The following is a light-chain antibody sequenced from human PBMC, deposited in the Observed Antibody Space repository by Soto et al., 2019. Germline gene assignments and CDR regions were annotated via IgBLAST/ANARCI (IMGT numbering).Light chain of an antibody. V-gene: IGKV1-9*01. Sequence: DIQLTQSPSFLSASVADRVTITCRASQGISSYLAWYQQKPGKAPNLLIHTASTLQSGVPSRFSGSGSGTEFTLTISSLQPEDFATYYCQQRNSYPITFGQGTRLEIK. CDR1: QGISSY. CDR3: QQRNSYPIT. J-gene: IGKJ5*01. CDR2: TAS.